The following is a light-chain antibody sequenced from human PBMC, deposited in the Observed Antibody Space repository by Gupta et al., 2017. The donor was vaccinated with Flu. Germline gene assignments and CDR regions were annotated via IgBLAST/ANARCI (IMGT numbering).Light chain of an antibody. CDR3: QQSYSTPPT. CDR2: GAS. Sequence: DIQMTQSPSSLSASVGDRVTITCRASQSLTTYLNWYQQRPGKVPKLLIHGASSLQSGVPSRFSGSGSGTHFTLTISRLQPDDFATYYCQQSYSTPPTFGQGTRVEI. J-gene: IGKJ1*01. CDR1: QSLTTY. V-gene: IGKV1-39*01.